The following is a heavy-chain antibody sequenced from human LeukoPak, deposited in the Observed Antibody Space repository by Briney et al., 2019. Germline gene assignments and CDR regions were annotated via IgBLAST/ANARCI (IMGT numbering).Heavy chain of an antibody. V-gene: IGHV4-34*01. CDR3: ARGLLLRETYYDFWSGLKGFDP. D-gene: IGHD3-3*01. Sequence: SETLSLTCAVHGGSFRGYYWSWIRQPPGKGLEWIGEINHSGSHNYNPSLMSRVTISVDTSKNQFSLKLSSVTAADTAVYYCARGLLLRETYYDFWSGLKGFDPWGQGTLVTVSS. CDR2: INHSGSH. CDR1: GGSFRGYY. J-gene: IGHJ5*02.